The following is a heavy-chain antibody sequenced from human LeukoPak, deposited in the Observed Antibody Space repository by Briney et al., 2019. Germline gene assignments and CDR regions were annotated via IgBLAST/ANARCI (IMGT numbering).Heavy chain of an antibody. CDR3: ARYQYYDFWSGPDY. D-gene: IGHD3-3*01. V-gene: IGHV1-8*01. Sequence: GASVKVSCKASGYTFTSYDINWVRQATGQGLEWMGWMNPNSGNTGYAQKFQGRVTMTRNTSISTAYMELSSLRSEGTAVYYCARYQYYDFWSGPDYWGEGTLVTVSS. J-gene: IGHJ4*02. CDR2: MNPNSGNT. CDR1: GYTFTSYD.